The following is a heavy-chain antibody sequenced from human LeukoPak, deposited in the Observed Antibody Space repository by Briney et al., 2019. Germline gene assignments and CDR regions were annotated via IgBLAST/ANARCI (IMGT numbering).Heavy chain of an antibody. Sequence: SETLSLTCTVSGDSISGSSYYWGWIRQPPGKGLEWIGNIYYGGSTYYNPSLKSRVSISVDTSNNQFSLKVSSVTAADTAVYYCASADGYKNDYWGQGTLVTVSS. CDR2: IYYGGST. V-gene: IGHV4-39*01. CDR3: ASADGYKNDY. D-gene: IGHD5-24*01. CDR1: GDSISGSSYY. J-gene: IGHJ4*02.